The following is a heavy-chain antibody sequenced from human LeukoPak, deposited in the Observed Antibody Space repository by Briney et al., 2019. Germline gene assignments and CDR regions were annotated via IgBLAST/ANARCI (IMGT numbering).Heavy chain of an antibody. CDR1: GGTFSSYA. CDR2: IIPIFGTA. CDR3: ARAASYGDYLGY. J-gene: IGHJ4*02. D-gene: IGHD4-17*01. Sequence: SVKVSRKASGGTFSSYAISWVRQAPGQGLEWMGRIIPIFGTANYAQKFQGRVTITADKSTSTAYMELSSLRSEDTAVYYCARAASYGDYLGYWGQGTLVTVSS. V-gene: IGHV1-69*06.